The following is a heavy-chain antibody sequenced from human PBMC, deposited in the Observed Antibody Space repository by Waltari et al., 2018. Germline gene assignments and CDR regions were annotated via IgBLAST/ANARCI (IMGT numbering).Heavy chain of an antibody. CDR3: ATAVGGNMESDY. V-gene: IGHV1-18*04. CDR2: ISPFNSNT. D-gene: IGHD6-19*01. J-gene: IGHJ4*02. Sequence: QVQLVQSGAEVKKPGASVKVSCKASVYTFSTYGINWVRQAPGQGLEWMGWISPFNSNTNYAQKFEGRVTLTTDTSTSTAYMELRSLKSDDTAVYYCATAVGGNMESDYWGQGTLVTVSS. CDR1: VYTFSTYG.